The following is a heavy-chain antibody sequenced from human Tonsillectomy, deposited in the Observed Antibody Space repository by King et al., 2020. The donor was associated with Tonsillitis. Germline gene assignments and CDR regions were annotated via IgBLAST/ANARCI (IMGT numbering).Heavy chain of an antibody. CDR1: GFTFSRYG. Sequence: HVQLVESGGGVVQPGRSLRLSCAASGFTFSRYGMHWVRQSPGEGLEWVAVIGNDGSVTYYADSVKGRFPLSRDNSEKTLYMQMNSLRVEDTAVYYCAKEIKQVAGDWYFDLWGRGTLVIVSS. CDR2: IGNDGSVT. V-gene: IGHV3-30*18. D-gene: IGHD6-19*01. CDR3: AKEIKQVAGDWYFDL. J-gene: IGHJ2*01.